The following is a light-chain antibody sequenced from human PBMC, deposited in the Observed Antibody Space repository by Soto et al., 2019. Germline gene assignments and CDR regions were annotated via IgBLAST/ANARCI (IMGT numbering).Light chain of an antibody. J-gene: IGKJ5*01. V-gene: IGKV3-20*01. CDR3: QYYDSLPFT. CDR2: GAY. CDR1: QSVSISY. Sequence: EIVLTHSPGTLSLSPGERATLSGSAGQSVSISYLAWYQQNPGQPSRLLIDGAYSRAAGIADWISGSGSRTDFTPTISMLDQEDAAVFYRQYYDSLPFTFGQGTRLEIK.